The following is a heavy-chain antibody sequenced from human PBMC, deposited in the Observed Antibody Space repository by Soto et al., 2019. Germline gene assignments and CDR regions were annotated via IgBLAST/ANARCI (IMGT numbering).Heavy chain of an antibody. V-gene: IGHV4-31*03. Sequence: SETLSLTCTVSGGSISSGGYYCSWIRQHPGTGLEWIGHISYSGSTYYNTSLKSRVTVSVDTSKNQFSLKLSSVTAADTAVYYCARVHYVRQQLNFDYWGQATLVTVSS. CDR2: ISYSGST. CDR3: ARVHYVRQQLNFDY. J-gene: IGHJ4*02. D-gene: IGHD6-13*01. CDR1: GGSISSGGYY.